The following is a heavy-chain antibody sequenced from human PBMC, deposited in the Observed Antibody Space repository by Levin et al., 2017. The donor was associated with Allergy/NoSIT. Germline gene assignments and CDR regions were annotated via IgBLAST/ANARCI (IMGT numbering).Heavy chain of an antibody. V-gene: IGHV3-23*01. D-gene: IGHD4-11*01. CDR2: ISGSGGST. J-gene: IGHJ4*02. CDR3: AKDGAMTTELNFDY. CDR1: GFTFSSYA. Sequence: QAGGSLRLSCAASGFTFSSYAMSWVRQAPGKGLEWVSAISGSGGSTYYADSVKGRFTISRDNSKNTLYLQMNSLRAEDTAVYYCAKDGAMTTELNFDYWGQGTLVTVSS.